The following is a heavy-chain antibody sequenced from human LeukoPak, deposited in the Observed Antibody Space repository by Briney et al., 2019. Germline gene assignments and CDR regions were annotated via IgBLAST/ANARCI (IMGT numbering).Heavy chain of an antibody. Sequence: PGGSLRLSCAASGFTFSSYAMSWVRQAPGKGLEWVSAISGSGGSAYYADSVKGRFTISRDNSKSTLYLQMNSLRAGDTAVYYCANSELGYCSSTSCYRDRDFDYWGQGTLVTVSS. V-gene: IGHV3-23*01. CDR1: GFTFSSYA. CDR3: ANSELGYCSSTSCYRDRDFDY. J-gene: IGHJ4*02. D-gene: IGHD2-2*01. CDR2: ISGSGGSA.